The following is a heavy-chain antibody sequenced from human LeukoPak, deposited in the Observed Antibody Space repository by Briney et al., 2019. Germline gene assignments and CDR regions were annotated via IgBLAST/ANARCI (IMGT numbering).Heavy chain of an antibody. Sequence: SETLSLTCTVSGCSISSGGYYWSWIRQHPGKGLEWIWYIYYSGSTYYNPSLKSRVTISVDTSKNQFSLKLSSVTAADTAVYYCARAAGTYYDFWSGYYVSESFDIWGQGTMVTVSS. J-gene: IGHJ3*02. CDR1: GCSISSGGYY. D-gene: IGHD3-3*01. CDR2: IYYSGST. V-gene: IGHV4-31*02. CDR3: ARAAGTYYDFWSGYYVSESFDI.